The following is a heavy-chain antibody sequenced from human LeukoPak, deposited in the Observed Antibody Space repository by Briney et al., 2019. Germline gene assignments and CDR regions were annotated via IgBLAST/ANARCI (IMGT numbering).Heavy chain of an antibody. J-gene: IGHJ6*02. CDR2: INPSGGST. D-gene: IGHD5-12*01. CDR3: AREGAYDGYYYYGMDV. V-gene: IGHV1-46*01. Sequence: RAAVNVSCKASGYTFTSYYMHWVRQAPGQGLEWMGIINPSGGSTSYAQKFQGRVTMTRDTSTSTVYMELSSLRSEDTAVYYCAREGAYDGYYYYGMDVWGQGTTVTVSS. CDR1: GYTFTSYY.